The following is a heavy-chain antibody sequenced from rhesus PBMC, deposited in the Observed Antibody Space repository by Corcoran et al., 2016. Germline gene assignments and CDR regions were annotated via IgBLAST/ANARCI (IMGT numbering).Heavy chain of an antibody. D-gene: IGHD3-3*01. V-gene: IGHV4S7*01. Sequence: QVQLQESGPGLVKPSEHLSLTCDFSGGSLSDSFYWYWIRQTPGKGVTWIGNIYDISGSTYDNPPLKSRVTISKDTSKNQCSLKLSSVTAADTAVYYCARKGLDWLFGFGYFDYWGQGVLVTVSS. CDR1: GGSLSDSFY. CDR2: IYDISGST. J-gene: IGHJ4*01. CDR3: ARKGLDWLFGFGYFDY.